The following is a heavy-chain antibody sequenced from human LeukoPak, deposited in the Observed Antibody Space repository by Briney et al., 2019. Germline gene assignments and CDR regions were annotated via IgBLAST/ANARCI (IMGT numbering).Heavy chain of an antibody. V-gene: IGHV3-21*01. CDR2: ISSRGSYI. Sequence: GGSLRLSCAASGFTFSSYSMHWVRQAPGMGLEWVSPISSRGSYIHYTDSVKGRFTISTDNAKNSLYLQMNSLRAEDTAVYYCARDLIRDSYSPRLAFDIWGQGTMVTVSS. CDR1: GFTFSSYS. J-gene: IGHJ3*02. D-gene: IGHD2-21*01. CDR3: ARDLIRDSYSPRLAFDI.